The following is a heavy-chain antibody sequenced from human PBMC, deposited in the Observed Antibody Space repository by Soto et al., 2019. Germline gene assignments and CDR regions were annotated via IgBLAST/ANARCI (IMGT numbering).Heavy chain of an antibody. CDR2: TYYRSKWYN. CDR1: GDSVSSDSAA. Sequence: PSQTLSLICAISGDSVSSDSAAWNWIRQSPSRGLEWLGRTYYRSKWYNDYVGSVKSRITINPDTSKNQFSLQLSSMTPEDTAVYYCARTTWLDYAFDIWGQGTMVTVSS. V-gene: IGHV6-1*01. D-gene: IGHD6-19*01. CDR3: ARTTWLDYAFDI. J-gene: IGHJ3*02.